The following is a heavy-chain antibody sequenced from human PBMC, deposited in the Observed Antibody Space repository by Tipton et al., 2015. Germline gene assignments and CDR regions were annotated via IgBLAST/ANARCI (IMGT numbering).Heavy chain of an antibody. Sequence: TLSLTCTVSGASISRGAYYWGWIRQPPGKGLEWIASLYYSGNTYYNPSLKSRVSISLDASKNQFSLKLNSVTAADTAVYYCARDGGGAIPDYWGQGTLFTVSS. V-gene: IGHV4-39*07. CDR3: ARDGGGAIPDY. CDR2: LYYSGNT. J-gene: IGHJ4*02. D-gene: IGHD1-26*01. CDR1: GASISRGAYY.